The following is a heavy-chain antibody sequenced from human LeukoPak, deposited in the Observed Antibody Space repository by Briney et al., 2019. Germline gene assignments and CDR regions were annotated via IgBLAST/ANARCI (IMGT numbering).Heavy chain of an antibody. Sequence: GGSLRLSCAASGFTFSSYAMSWIRQAPGQGLEWVAYISHSSGFTNYADSVKGRFAISRDNAKNSLYLQMDSLRAEDTAIYYCAKLFKAYSSTWIDYWGQGNLVTVSS. CDR3: AKLFKAYSSTWIDY. CDR1: GFTFSSYA. J-gene: IGHJ4*02. D-gene: IGHD6-13*01. V-gene: IGHV3-11*03. CDR2: ISHSSGFT.